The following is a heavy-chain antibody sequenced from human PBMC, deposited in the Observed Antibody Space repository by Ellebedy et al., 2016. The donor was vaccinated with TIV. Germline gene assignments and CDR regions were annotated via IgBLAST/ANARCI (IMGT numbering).Heavy chain of an antibody. Sequence: GESLKISCVASGFIFSNYGMHWVRQAPGKRLEWGAFMRDDGRNEYYADSVKGRFTISRDTSKNTLYLQMNSLRVGDTAVYYCAKDHGGYYVFFEYWGQGALVTVSS. CDR2: MRDDGRNE. CDR3: AKDHGGYYVFFEY. J-gene: IGHJ4*02. D-gene: IGHD3-10*02. CDR1: GFIFSNYG. V-gene: IGHV3-30*02.